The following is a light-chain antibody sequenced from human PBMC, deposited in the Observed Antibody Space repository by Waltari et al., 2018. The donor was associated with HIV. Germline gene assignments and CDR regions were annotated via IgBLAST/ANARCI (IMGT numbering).Light chain of an antibody. Sequence: EIVLTQSPGTLSLSPGERATLSCRASQSVSSSYLAWYQQKPGQAPRLLIYGASSRATGIPDRFSGSGSATDFTLTISRLEPEDFAVYYCQQYGGSSGTFGQGTKVEIK. CDR1: QSVSSSY. J-gene: IGKJ1*01. CDR3: QQYGGSSGT. V-gene: IGKV3-20*01. CDR2: GAS.